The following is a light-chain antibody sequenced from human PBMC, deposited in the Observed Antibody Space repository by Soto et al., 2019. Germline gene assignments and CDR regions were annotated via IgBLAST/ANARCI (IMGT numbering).Light chain of an antibody. V-gene: IGLV2-23*01. CDR1: SSDVGSYNL. J-gene: IGLJ1*01. CDR2: EGS. CDR3: CSYAGSSTSF. Sequence: QSVLTQPASVSGSPGQSITISCTGTSSDVGSYNLVSWYQQHPGKAPKLMIYEGSKRPSGVSNRFSGSKSGNTASLTISGLQAEAEADYYCCSYAGSSTSFFGTGTKVTVL.